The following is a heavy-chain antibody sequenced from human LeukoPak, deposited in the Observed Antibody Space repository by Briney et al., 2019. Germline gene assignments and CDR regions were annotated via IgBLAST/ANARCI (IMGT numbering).Heavy chain of an antibody. CDR1: GFTFSSYA. V-gene: IGHV3-30-3*01. CDR3: VKDRGTINSYYIIVVPAAAGTFDI. CDR2: ISYDGSNK. J-gene: IGHJ3*02. D-gene: IGHD2-15*01. Sequence: GGSLRLSRAASGFTFSSYAMHWVRQAPGKGLEWVAVISYDGSNKYYADSVKGRFTISRDNSKNTVSLQMNSLRVEDTAVYYCVKDRGTINSYYIIVVPAAAGTFDIWGQGTKVTVGS.